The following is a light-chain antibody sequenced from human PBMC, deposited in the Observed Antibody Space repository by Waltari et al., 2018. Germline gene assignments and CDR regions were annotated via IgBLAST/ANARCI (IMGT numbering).Light chain of an antibody. CDR1: QRITTT. J-gene: IGKJ1*01. V-gene: IGKV1-5*03. Sequence: DIQMTQSPSTLSASVGDTVIISCRASQRITTTLAWYQQKPGKAPDVLIYGASNLESGVPSRFSGSGSGTEFTLTISSLQPDDFATYYCQQYKSYKTFGQGIRVEIK. CDR2: GAS. CDR3: QQYKSYKT.